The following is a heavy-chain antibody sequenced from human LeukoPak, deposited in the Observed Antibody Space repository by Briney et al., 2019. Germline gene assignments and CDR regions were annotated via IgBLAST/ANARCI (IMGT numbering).Heavy chain of an antibody. J-gene: IGHJ4*02. V-gene: IGHV5-51*01. CDR2: ICPGDSDT. D-gene: IGHD4-17*01. CDR1: GYTFSSSW. CDR3: ARQYGRPFDY. Sequence: GEYLKISCKGSGYTFSSSWIGWVRPMPGKGLEWMGIICPGDSDTRYSPSFKDQVTISADKSINTAYLQWSSLKATDTGIYYCARQYGRPFDYWGQGTLVTVSS.